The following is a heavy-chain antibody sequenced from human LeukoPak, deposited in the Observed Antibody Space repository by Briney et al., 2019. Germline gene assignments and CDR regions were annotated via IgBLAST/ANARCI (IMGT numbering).Heavy chain of an antibody. CDR2: INHSGST. Sequence: SETLSPTCAVYGGSFSDYYWTWIRQPPGKGLEWIGEINHSGSTNYNPSLKSRVTISVDTSKNQFSLKLSSVTAADTAVYYCARMSLGRRKTYYYDSSGHYPFDYWGQGTLVTVSS. J-gene: IGHJ4*02. CDR1: GGSFSDYY. V-gene: IGHV4-34*01. D-gene: IGHD3-22*01. CDR3: ARMSLGRRKTYYYDSSGHYPFDY.